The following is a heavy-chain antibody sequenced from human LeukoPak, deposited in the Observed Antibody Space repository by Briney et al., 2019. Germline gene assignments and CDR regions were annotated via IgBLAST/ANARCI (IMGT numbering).Heavy chain of an antibody. J-gene: IGHJ6*03. CDR1: GGSISSYY. CDR2: IYTSGST. CDR3: ARQPTGTTGYYYYYYMDV. V-gene: IGHV4-4*09. Sequence: SETLSLTCTVSGGSISSYYWSWIRQPPGKGLEWIGYIYTSGSTNYNPSPKSRVTISVDTSKNQFSLKLSSVTAADTAVYYCARQPTGTTGYYYYYYMDVWGKGTTVTVSS. D-gene: IGHD1-7*01.